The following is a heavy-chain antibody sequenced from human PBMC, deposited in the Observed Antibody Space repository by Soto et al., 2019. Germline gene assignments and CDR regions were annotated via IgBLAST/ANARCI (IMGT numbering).Heavy chain of an antibody. CDR1: GGSISSGGYS. Sequence: QLQLQESGSGLVKPSQTLSLTCAVSGGSISSGGYSWSWIRQPPGKGLEWIGYIYHSGSTYYNPSLQSRAPISVDRSKTQFSLKLSSVTAADTAVYYCASAGGLGAVAADSWGQGTLVTVSS. D-gene: IGHD6-19*01. V-gene: IGHV4-30-2*01. CDR3: ASAGGLGAVAADS. CDR2: IYHSGST. J-gene: IGHJ4*02.